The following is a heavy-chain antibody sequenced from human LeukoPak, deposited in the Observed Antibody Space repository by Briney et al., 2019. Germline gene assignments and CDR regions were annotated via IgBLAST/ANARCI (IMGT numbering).Heavy chain of an antibody. CDR2: IYHSGST. CDR3: ARGITMVRGNYYYYYMDV. D-gene: IGHD3-10*01. V-gene: IGHV4-59*12. CDR1: GDSISTYY. J-gene: IGHJ6*03. Sequence: SETLSLTCTVSGDSISTYYWSWIRQSPGKGLEWIGYIYHSGSTKYNPSLKSRVTISVDTSKKQFSLKLSSVTAADTAMYYCARGITMVRGNYYYYYMDVWGKGTTVTISS.